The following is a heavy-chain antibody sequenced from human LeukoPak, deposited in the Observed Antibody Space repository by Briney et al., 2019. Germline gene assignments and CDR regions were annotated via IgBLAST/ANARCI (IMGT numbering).Heavy chain of an antibody. J-gene: IGHJ6*02. V-gene: IGHV3-30-3*01. D-gene: IGHD2-2*01. Sequence: GGSLRLPCAASGFTFSSYAMHWVRQAPGKGLEWVAVISYDGSNKYYADSVKGRFTISRDNSKNTLYLQMNSLRAEDTAVYYCARDLGYCSSTSCYAGDDYYGMDVWGQGTTVTVSS. CDR3: ARDLGYCSSTSCYAGDDYYGMDV. CDR2: ISYDGSNK. CDR1: GFTFSSYA.